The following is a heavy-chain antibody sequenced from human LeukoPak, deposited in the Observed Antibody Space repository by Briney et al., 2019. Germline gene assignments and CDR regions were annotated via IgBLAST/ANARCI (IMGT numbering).Heavy chain of an antibody. V-gene: IGHV3-48*01. Sequence: AGGSLRLSCAASGFTFSSYAMHWVRQAPGKGLEWVSYISSSSSTIYYADSVKGRFTISRDNAQNSLYLQMNSLRAEDTAVYYCARDYDYSNVDYWGQGTLVTVSS. J-gene: IGHJ4*02. CDR2: ISSSSSTI. D-gene: IGHD4-11*01. CDR3: ARDYDYSNVDY. CDR1: GFTFSSYA.